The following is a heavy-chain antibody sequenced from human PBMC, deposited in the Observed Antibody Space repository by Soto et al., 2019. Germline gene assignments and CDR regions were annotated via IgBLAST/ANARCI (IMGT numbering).Heavy chain of an antibody. CDR2: INPSGGST. CDR1: GYTFTDYY. Sequence: QVQLVQSGAEVKKPGASVKVSCKASGYTFTDYYIHWVRQAPGQGLEWMGVINPSGGSTDYAQKFRDRVTMTRDTSTGTVYMELSSLRSEDTAVYYCARPPFPGCINAVCYPFDYWGQGTLVTVSS. V-gene: IGHV1-46*01. J-gene: IGHJ4*02. CDR3: ARPPFPGCINAVCYPFDY. D-gene: IGHD2-8*01.